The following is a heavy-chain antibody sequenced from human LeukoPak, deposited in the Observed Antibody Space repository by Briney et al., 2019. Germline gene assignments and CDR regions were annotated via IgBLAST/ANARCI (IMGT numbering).Heavy chain of an antibody. CDR1: GFTFSSYA. CDR2: ISGSGGST. V-gene: IGHV3-23*01. D-gene: IGHD3-9*01. J-gene: IGHJ6*02. Sequence: GGSLRLSCAASGFTFSSYAMSWVRQAPGKGLEWVSAISGSGGSTYYADSVKGRFTISRDNSKNTLYLQMNSLRAEDTAVYYCAKEARDILAFYYYYGMDVWGQGTTVTVSS. CDR3: AKEARDILAFYYYYGMDV.